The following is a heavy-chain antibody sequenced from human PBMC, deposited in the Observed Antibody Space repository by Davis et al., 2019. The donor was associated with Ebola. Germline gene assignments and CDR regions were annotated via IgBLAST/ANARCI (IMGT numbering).Heavy chain of an antibody. D-gene: IGHD6-19*01. V-gene: IGHV5-51*01. J-gene: IGHJ4*02. Sequence: GESLKISCRGSGYSFSNFWIGWVRQMPGKGLEWMGIIYPGDSDTRYSPSFQGQVTISADKSISTAYLQWSSLKASDTAMYYCARQGSSSGWNFDYWGQGTLVTVSS. CDR3: ARQGSSSGWNFDY. CDR1: GYSFSNFW. CDR2: IYPGDSDT.